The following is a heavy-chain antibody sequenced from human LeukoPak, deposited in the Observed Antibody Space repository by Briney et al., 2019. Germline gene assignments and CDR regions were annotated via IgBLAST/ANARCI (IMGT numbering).Heavy chain of an antibody. Sequence: ASVKVSCKASGYTFTSYGISWVGQAPGQGLEWMGWIRAYNGNTNYAQKLQGRVTMTTDTSTSTAYMELRSLRSDDTAVYYCARDPKDIVVVPAVYYYYGMDVWGQGTTVTVSS. V-gene: IGHV1-18*01. D-gene: IGHD2-2*01. CDR3: ARDPKDIVVVPAVYYYYGMDV. J-gene: IGHJ6*02. CDR2: IRAYNGNT. CDR1: GYTFTSYG.